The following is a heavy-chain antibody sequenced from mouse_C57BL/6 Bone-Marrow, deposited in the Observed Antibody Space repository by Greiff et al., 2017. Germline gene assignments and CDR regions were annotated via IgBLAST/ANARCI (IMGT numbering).Heavy chain of an antibody. D-gene: IGHD2-4*01. Sequence: QVQLQQSDAELVKPGASVKISCKVSGYTFTDHTMHWMKQRPEQGLEWIGNIYPRGGSTKYNEKFKGKGTLTADKSSSKAYMKLNSLTSEDSAVYFGARYDYDGFAYWGQGTLVTVSA. CDR1: GYTFTDHT. V-gene: IGHV1-78*01. J-gene: IGHJ3*01. CDR2: IYPRGGST. CDR3: ARYDYDGFAY.